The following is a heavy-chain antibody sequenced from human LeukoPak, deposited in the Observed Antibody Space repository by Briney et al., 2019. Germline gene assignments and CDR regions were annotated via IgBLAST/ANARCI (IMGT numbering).Heavy chain of an antibody. Sequence: SETLSLTCTVSGYSISSGYYWGWIRQPPGKGLEWIGSIYHSGSTYYNPSLKSRVTTSVDTSKNQFSLKLSSVTAADTAVYYCTRAYYDSSGYSLFDYWGQGTLVTVSS. CDR3: TRAYYDSSGYSLFDY. D-gene: IGHD3-22*01. CDR2: IYHSGST. CDR1: GYSISSGYY. V-gene: IGHV4-38-2*02. J-gene: IGHJ4*02.